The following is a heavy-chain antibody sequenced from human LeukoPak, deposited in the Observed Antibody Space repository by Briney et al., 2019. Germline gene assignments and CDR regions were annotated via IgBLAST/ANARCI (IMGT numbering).Heavy chain of an antibody. D-gene: IGHD2-15*01. J-gene: IGHJ5*02. CDR3: ARAHIQDYTVVALVDH. V-gene: IGHV3-21*01. CDR1: GFTFSNYS. Sequence: GGSLRLSCAASGFTFSNYSMNWVRQTPGQGLEWVSSISSISTYAYYADSVRGRFTVSRDSAKNSLSLQMDNLRVEDTAIYYCARAHIQDYTVVALVDHWGQGTLVTVSS. CDR2: ISSISTYA.